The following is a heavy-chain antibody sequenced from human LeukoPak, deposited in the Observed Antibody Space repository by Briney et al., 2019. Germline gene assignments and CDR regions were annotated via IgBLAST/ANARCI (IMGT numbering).Heavy chain of an antibody. Sequence: SETLSLTCTVSGGSISSYYWSWIRQPAGKGLEWIGRIYTSGSTNYNPSLKSRVTMSVDTSKNQFSLKLSSVTAADTAVYYCAREEGYCSSTSCPHYGMDVWGQGTTVTVSS. V-gene: IGHV4-4*07. CDR2: IYTSGST. J-gene: IGHJ6*02. D-gene: IGHD2-2*01. CDR1: GGSISSYY. CDR3: AREEGYCSSTSCPHYGMDV.